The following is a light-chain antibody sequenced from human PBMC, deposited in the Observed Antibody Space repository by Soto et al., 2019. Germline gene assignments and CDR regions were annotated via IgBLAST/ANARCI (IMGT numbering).Light chain of an antibody. V-gene: IGKV3-20*01. CDR3: QHYGSSPQT. CDR1: QSVSSSY. CDR2: GAS. J-gene: IGKJ1*01. Sequence: EIVLTQSPGTLSLSPGERATLSCRASQSVSSSYLAWYQQKPGQAPRLLIYGASSRATGIPDRLSGSGSGTDFTLTNSRLEPEDFAVYYCQHYGSSPQTFGQGTKVEIK.